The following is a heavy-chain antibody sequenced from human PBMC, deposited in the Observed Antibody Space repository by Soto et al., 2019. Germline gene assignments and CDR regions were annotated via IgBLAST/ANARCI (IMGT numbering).Heavy chain of an antibody. Sequence: PGGSLRLSCAVSGFTLGSYAMSWVRQAPGKGLEWVSAISGSGGSTYYADSVKGRFTISRDNSKNTLYLQMNSLRAEDTAVYYCAKANVPPFKLTMIVALGAWGQGTLVTVS. CDR1: GFTLGSYA. J-gene: IGHJ5*02. V-gene: IGHV3-23*01. CDR2: ISGSGGST. D-gene: IGHD3-22*01. CDR3: AKANVPPFKLTMIVALGA.